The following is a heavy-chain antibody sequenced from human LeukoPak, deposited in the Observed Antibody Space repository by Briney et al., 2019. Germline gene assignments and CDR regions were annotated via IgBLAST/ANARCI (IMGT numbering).Heavy chain of an antibody. Sequence: PGGSLRLSCAASGFTLDDYAMHWVRQAPGKGLEWVSGISWNSGSIGYADSVKGRFTISRDNAKNSLYLQMNSLRAEDTALYYCAKGPGYYDFWSGLPYYFDYWGQGTLVTVSS. CDR1: GFTLDDYA. CDR2: ISWNSGSI. CDR3: AKGPGYYDFWSGLPYYFDY. D-gene: IGHD3-3*01. V-gene: IGHV3-9*01. J-gene: IGHJ4*02.